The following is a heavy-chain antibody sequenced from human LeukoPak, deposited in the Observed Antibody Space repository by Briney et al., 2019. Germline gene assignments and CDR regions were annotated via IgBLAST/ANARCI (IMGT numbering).Heavy chain of an antibody. CDR3: AKMHGPTEQYFDY. CDR1: GFTFSSYG. J-gene: IGHJ4*02. Sequence: PGRSLRLSCAASGFTFSSYGMHWARQAPGKGLEWVAFIRYDGSNKYYADSVKGRFTISRDNSKNMLYLQMNSLRAEDTAVYYCAKMHGPTEQYFDYWGQGTLVTVSS. V-gene: IGHV3-30*02. D-gene: IGHD1/OR15-1a*01. CDR2: IRYDGSNK.